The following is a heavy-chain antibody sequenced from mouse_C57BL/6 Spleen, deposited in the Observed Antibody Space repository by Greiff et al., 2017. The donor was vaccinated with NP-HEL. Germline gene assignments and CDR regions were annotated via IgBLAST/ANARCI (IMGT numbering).Heavy chain of an antibody. CDR2: IYPRSGNT. J-gene: IGHJ3*01. Sequence: QVHVKQSGAELARPGASVKLSCKASGYTFTSYGISWVKQRTGQGLEWIGEIYPRSGNTYYNEKFKGKATLTADKSSSTAYMELRSLTSEDSAVYFCARYDGNPFAYWGQGTLVTVSA. V-gene: IGHV1-81*01. CDR1: GYTFTSYG. D-gene: IGHD2-3*01. CDR3: ARYDGNPFAY.